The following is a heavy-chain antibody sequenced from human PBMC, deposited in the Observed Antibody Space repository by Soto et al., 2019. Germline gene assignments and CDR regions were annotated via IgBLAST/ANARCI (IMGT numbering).Heavy chain of an antibody. CDR3: ARERRGDGAFDI. CDR2: IWYDGSNK. J-gene: IGHJ3*02. V-gene: IGHV3-33*01. CDR1: GFTFSSYG. Sequence: QVQLVESGGGVVQPGRSLRLSCAASGFTFSSYGMHWVRQAPGKGLEWVAVIWYDGSNKYYADSVKGRFTISRDNSKNTLYVQMNSLRAEDTAVYYCARERRGDGAFDIWGQGTMVTVSS. D-gene: IGHD2-21*02.